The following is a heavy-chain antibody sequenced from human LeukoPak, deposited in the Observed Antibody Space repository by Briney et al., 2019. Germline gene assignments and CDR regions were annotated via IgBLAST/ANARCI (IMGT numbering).Heavy chain of an antibody. CDR1: GLSFGDYG. J-gene: IGHJ6*04. CDR2: ISSSSSYI. V-gene: IGHV3-21*01. CDR3: AELGITMIGGV. Sequence: GRSLRLSCTPSGLSFGDYGMSWVRQAPGKGLEWVSSISSSSSYIYYADSVKGRFTISRDNAKNSLYLQMNSLRAEDTAVYYCAELGITMIGGVWGKGTTVTISS. D-gene: IGHD3-10*02.